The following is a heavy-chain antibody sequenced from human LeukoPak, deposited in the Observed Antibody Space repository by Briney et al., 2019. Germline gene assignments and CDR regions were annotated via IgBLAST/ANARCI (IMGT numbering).Heavy chain of an antibody. J-gene: IGHJ4*02. V-gene: IGHV3-74*01. Sequence: GGSLRLSCAASGFTFSSYWMHWVRHAPGKGLVWVSRINSDGSTATYADSVKGRFTVSRDNAKNTLYLQMNSLRAEDTAVYYCARVSRDSSGYSTFDYWGQGTLVTVSS. CDR2: INSDGSTA. D-gene: IGHD3-22*01. CDR3: ARVSRDSSGYSTFDY. CDR1: GFTFSSYW.